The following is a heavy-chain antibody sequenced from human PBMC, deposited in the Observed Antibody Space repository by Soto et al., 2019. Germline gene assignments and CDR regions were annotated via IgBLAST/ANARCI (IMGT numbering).Heavy chain of an antibody. CDR2: IYYSGST. CDR3: SREAYASSGYYGRYYYGMDV. Sequence: SETLSLTCTVSGGSISSGGYYWSWIRQHPGKGLEWIGYIYYSGSTYYNPSLKSRVTISVDTSKNQFSLKLSSVTAADTAVYYCSREAYASSGYYGRYYYGMDVWGQGTTAPV. D-gene: IGHD3-22*01. V-gene: IGHV4-31*03. CDR1: GGSISSGGYY. J-gene: IGHJ6*02.